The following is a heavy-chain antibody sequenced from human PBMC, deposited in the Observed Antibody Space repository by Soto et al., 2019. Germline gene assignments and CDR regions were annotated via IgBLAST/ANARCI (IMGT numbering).Heavy chain of an antibody. J-gene: IGHJ6*02. CDR1: GGSISSYY. CDR2: IYYSGST. D-gene: IGHD6-13*01. V-gene: IGHV4-59*01. Sequence: SETLSLTCTVSGGSISSYYWSWIRQPPGKGLEWIGYIYYSGSTNYNPSLKSRVTISVDTSKNQFSLKLSSVTAADTAVYYCAGGDGSTVAFFGENGMDVWGQGTTVTVSS. CDR3: AGGDGSTVAFFGENGMDV.